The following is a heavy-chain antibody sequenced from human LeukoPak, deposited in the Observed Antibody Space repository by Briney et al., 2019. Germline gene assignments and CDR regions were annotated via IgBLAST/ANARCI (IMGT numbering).Heavy chain of an antibody. Sequence: GGSLRLSCAASGFTFSSYWMSWVRQAPGKGLEWVANIKQDGSEKYYVDSVKGRFTISRDNAKNSLYLQMNSLRAEDTAVYYCARVTMERYCSGGSCYSPGWFDPWGQGTLVTVSS. CDR1: GFTFSSYW. J-gene: IGHJ5*02. CDR3: ARVTMERYCSGGSCYSPGWFDP. CDR2: IKQDGSEK. V-gene: IGHV3-7*01. D-gene: IGHD2-15*01.